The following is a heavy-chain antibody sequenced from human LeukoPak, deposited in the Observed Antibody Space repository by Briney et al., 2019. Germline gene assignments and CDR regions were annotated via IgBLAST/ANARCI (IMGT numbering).Heavy chain of an antibody. Sequence: GGSLRLSCAASGFTFSSYAMHWVRQAPGKGLEWVAVISYDGSNKYYADSVKGRFTISRDNSKNTLYLQMNSLRAEDTAVYYCARNSDDILTGYCLDYWGQGTLVTVSS. V-gene: IGHV3-30*04. D-gene: IGHD3-9*01. J-gene: IGHJ4*02. CDR2: ISYDGSNK. CDR1: GFTFSSYA. CDR3: ARNSDDILTGYCLDY.